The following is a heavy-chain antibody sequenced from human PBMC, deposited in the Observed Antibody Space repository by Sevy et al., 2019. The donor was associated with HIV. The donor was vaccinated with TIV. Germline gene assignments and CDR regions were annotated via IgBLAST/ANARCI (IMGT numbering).Heavy chain of an antibody. CDR1: IFTFNIYG. Sequence: GGSLRLSCAASIFTFNIYGMQWVRQAPGKGLEWVAYMREDGLTTYYADSVKGRFTISRGSSKNTLYLQMNSLRIEDAALYYCTRETTYYDASGPVPGDIWGQGTMVTVSS. V-gene: IGHV3-30*02. J-gene: IGHJ3*02. CDR2: MREDGLTT. D-gene: IGHD3-16*01. CDR3: TRETTYYDASGPVPGDI.